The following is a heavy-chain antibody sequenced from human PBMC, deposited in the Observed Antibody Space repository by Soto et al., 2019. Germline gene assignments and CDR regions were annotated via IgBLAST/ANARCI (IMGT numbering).Heavy chain of an antibody. Sequence: SVKVSCKASGGPFISYAIIWVRQAPGQGLEWMGGIIPIFGTANYAQKFQGRVTITADESTSTAYMELSSLRSEDTAVYYCASTSNYYDSSGYYYEAFDYWGQGTLVTVSS. CDR2: IIPIFGTA. D-gene: IGHD3-22*01. J-gene: IGHJ4*02. V-gene: IGHV1-69*01. CDR3: ASTSNYYDSSGYYYEAFDY. CDR1: GGPFISYA.